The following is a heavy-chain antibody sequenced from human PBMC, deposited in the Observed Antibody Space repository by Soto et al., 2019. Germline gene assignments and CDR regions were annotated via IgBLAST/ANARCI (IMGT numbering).Heavy chain of an antibody. Sequence: QVQLVESGGGLVKPGGSLRLSCAASGFTFSDYYMSWIRQAPGKGLEWVSYISSSGRHMFYADSVKGQFTISRDNAKNSLHLQMKSLRAEDTAVYYCARVYCSTTSCYGDVWGQGTTVTVSS. V-gene: IGHV3-11*01. CDR1: GFTFSDYY. J-gene: IGHJ6*02. CDR3: ARVYCSTTSCYGDV. CDR2: ISSSGRHM. D-gene: IGHD2-2*01.